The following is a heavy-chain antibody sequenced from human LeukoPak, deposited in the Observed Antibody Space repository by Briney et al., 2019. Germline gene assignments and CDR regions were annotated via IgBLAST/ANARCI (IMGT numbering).Heavy chain of an antibody. CDR3: AKDKVQVAATPLVDY. J-gene: IGHJ4*02. CDR1: GFTFSSYW. Sequence: PGGSLRLSCAASGFTFSSYWMSWVRQAPGKGLERVANIKQDGSEKYYVDSVKGRFTISRDNAKNSLYPQMNSLRAEDTAVYYCAKDKVQVAATPLVDYWGQGTLVTVSS. D-gene: IGHD2-15*01. CDR2: IKQDGSEK. V-gene: IGHV3-7*01.